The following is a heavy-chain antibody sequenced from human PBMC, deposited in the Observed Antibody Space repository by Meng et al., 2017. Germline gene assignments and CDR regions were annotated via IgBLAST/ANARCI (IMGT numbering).Heavy chain of an antibody. CDR3: ARGVLLFYGSMSQYYYGMDV. Sequence: SETLSLTCTVSGGSVSSGSYYWSWIRQPPGKGLEWIGYIYYSGSTNYNPSLKSRVTISVDTSKNQFSLKLSSVTAADTAVYYCARGVLLFYGSMSQYYYGMDVWGQGTMVTVSS. CDR1: GGSVSSGSYY. CDR2: IYYSGST. D-gene: IGHD4-23*01. J-gene: IGHJ6*02. V-gene: IGHV4-61*01.